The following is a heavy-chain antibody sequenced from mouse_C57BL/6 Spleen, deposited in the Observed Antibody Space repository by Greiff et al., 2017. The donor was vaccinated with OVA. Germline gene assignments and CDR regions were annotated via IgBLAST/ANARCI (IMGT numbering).Heavy chain of an antibody. Sequence: QVQLKESGAELVRPGASVTLSCKASGYTFTDYEMHWVKQTPVHGLEWIGAIDPETGGTAYNQKFKGKAILTADKSSSTAYMELRSLTSEDSAVYYCTRRPYYARGDYWGQGTSVTVSS. D-gene: IGHD1-1*01. J-gene: IGHJ4*01. CDR3: TRRPYYARGDY. CDR2: IDPETGGT. V-gene: IGHV1-15*01. CDR1: GYTFTDYE.